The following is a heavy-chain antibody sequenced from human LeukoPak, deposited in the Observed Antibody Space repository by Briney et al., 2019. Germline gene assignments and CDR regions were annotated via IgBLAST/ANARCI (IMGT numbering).Heavy chain of an antibody. CDR2: IYSSGTT. Sequence: PSEALSLTCTVSGGSIGFGGYYWSWIRQSPGKGLEYIGYIYSSGTTHYNPSLRSRLTISLDTSKNQFSLELTSVTAADTAVYYCARGRYGDYERYFDYWGQGTLVTVSS. D-gene: IGHD4-17*01. J-gene: IGHJ4*02. CDR1: GGSIGFGGYY. CDR3: ARGRYGDYERYFDY. V-gene: IGHV4-31*03.